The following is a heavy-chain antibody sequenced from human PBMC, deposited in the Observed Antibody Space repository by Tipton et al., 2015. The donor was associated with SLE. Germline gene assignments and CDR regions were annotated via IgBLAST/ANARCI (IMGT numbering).Heavy chain of an antibody. J-gene: IGHJ4*02. Sequence: SLRLSCTASGFTFSSYEMTWIRQAPGKGLEWVSYVSSSGGLIYYADSVKGRFTISRDNAKNSLYLQMNSLRAEDTAVYYCATPLEGTMDLQLYYFDYWGQGTLVTVSS. V-gene: IGHV3-48*03. D-gene: IGHD1-7*01. CDR1: GFTFSSYE. CDR3: ATPLEGTMDLQLYYFDY. CDR2: VSSSGGLI.